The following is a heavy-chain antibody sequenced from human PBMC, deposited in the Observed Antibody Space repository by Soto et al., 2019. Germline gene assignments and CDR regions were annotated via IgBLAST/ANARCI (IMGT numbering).Heavy chain of an antibody. V-gene: IGHV4-30-2*01. CDR2: IYHSGST. J-gene: IGHJ4*02. CDR3: ARGGGYTFDY. CDR1: GGSISSGGYS. Sequence: QLQLQESGSGLVKPSQTLSLTCAVSGGSISSGGYSWSWIRQPPGKGLEWIGYIYHSGSTYYNPSVKSRGTISVDRSKNQFSRKLSSVTAGDTAVYYCARGGGYTFDYWGQGTLVTVSS. D-gene: IGHD3-16*01.